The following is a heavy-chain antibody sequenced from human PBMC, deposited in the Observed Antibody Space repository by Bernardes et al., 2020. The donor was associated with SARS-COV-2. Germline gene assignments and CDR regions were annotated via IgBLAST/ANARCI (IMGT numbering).Heavy chain of an antibody. Sequence: SQTLSLTCTVSDGSMTSYSWSCIRQPPGRGLEWIAYIFYNGDTNYTPSLESLVTLSVDTPKNQFSLKLTPATAADTAVYFCARMRPGRLLWDYWGQGALVTVSS. CDR3: ARMRPGRLLWDY. CDR1: DGSMTSYS. D-gene: IGHD3-10*01. V-gene: IGHV4-59*12. CDR2: IFYNGDT. J-gene: IGHJ4*02.